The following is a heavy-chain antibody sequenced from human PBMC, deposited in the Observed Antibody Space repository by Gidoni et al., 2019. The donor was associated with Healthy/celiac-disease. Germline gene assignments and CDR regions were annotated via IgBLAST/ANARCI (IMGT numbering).Heavy chain of an antibody. Sequence: QVQLQQWGAGLLKPSETLSLTCAVYGGSFSGYYWSWIRQPPGKGLEWIGEINHSGSTNYNPSLKSRVTISVDTSKNQFSLKLSSVTAADTAVYYCARGDIVVVPAAIGFGSYYYYYGMDVWGQGTTVTVSS. J-gene: IGHJ6*02. CDR2: INHSGST. CDR3: ARGDIVVVPAAIGFGSYYYYYGMDV. V-gene: IGHV4-34*01. CDR1: GGSFSGYY. D-gene: IGHD2-2*02.